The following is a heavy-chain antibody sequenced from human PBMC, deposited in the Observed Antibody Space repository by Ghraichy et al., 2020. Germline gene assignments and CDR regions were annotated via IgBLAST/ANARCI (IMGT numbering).Heavy chain of an antibody. J-gene: IGHJ4*02. D-gene: IGHD4-11*01. CDR2: ISSSGRTK. Sequence: GGSLRLSCAASGFTFSDYHMNWVRQAPGKGLEWVAYISSSGRTKYYADSVKGRFTVSRDNDKNSLYLQMNSLRAEDTAVYYCAPRGPYSNSLDYWGQGTLITVSS. CDR3: APRGPYSNSLDY. V-gene: IGHV3-11*01. CDR1: GFTFSDYH.